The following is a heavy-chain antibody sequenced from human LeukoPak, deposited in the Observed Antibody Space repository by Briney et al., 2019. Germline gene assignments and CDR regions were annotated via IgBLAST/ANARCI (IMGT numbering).Heavy chain of an antibody. Sequence: SETLSLTCAVSGASISGSGYYWGWIRQPPGKGLEWIGNIYYSGSTYYNASLQSRVTISIDTSKNQFSLRLNSVTAADRAMYYCAKSGGYGLIDYWGQGTLVTVSS. V-gene: IGHV4-39*01. CDR3: AKSGGYGLIDY. D-gene: IGHD1-26*01. CDR1: GASISGSGYY. CDR2: IYYSGST. J-gene: IGHJ4*02.